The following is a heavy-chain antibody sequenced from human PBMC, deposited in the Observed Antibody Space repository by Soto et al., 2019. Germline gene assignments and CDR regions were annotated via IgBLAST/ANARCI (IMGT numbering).Heavy chain of an antibody. CDR2: ISYDGGET. V-gene: IGHV3-30*03. Sequence: QVQLVESGGGVVHPGRSLSLSCAGSGFIFSNYGMHWVRQAPGKGLEWVAFISYDGGETFYADSVKGRFTISRDNSKSTVFLHMNSLKKEDTAVYYCAITSVADASLDYWGQGTLVTVSS. CDR3: AITSVADASLDY. D-gene: IGHD5-12*01. J-gene: IGHJ4*02. CDR1: GFIFSNYG.